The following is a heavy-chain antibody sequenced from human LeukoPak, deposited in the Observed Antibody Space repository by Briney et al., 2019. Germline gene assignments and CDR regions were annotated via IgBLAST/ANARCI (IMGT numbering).Heavy chain of an antibody. CDR2: IYHRGST. D-gene: IGHD3-10*01. CDR3: ASPQVGQLDGLSGGDY. J-gene: IGHJ4*02. Sequence: PSETLSLTCTVSGYSISIGYYWDWIRQPPGKGLEWIGSIYHRGSTYYNPSLKSRVTIPVDTPKNQFSPKLTSVTAADTAVYYCASPQVGQLDGLSGGDYWGQGTLVTVPS. CDR1: GYSISIGYY. V-gene: IGHV4-38-2*02.